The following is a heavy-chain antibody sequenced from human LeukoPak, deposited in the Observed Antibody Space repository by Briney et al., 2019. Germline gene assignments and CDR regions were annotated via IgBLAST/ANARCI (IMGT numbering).Heavy chain of an antibody. V-gene: IGHV3-30*04. CDR3: ARDFKQQLANFDY. Sequence: GGSLRLSCAASGFTFSSYAMHWVRQAPGKGLEWVAVMSYGGSNKYYADSVKGRFTISRDNSKNTLYLQMNSLRAEDTAVYYWARDFKQQLANFDYWGQGTLVTVSS. CDR1: GFTFSSYA. CDR2: MSYGGSNK. J-gene: IGHJ4*02. D-gene: IGHD6-13*01.